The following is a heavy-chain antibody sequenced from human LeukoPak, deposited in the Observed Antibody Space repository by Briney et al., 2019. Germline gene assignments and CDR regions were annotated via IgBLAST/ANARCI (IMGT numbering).Heavy chain of an antibody. D-gene: IGHD4-17*01. CDR1: GYTFTAYY. CDR2: INPNSGGT. CDR3: ARAHDYGDYFDY. V-gene: IGHV1-2*02. J-gene: IGHJ4*02. Sequence: GASVKVSCKASGYTFTAYYIHWVRQAPGQGLEWMGWINPNSGGTNYAQKFQGRVTMTRDTSISTAYMELSRLRSDDTAVYYCARAHDYGDYFDYWGQGTLVTVSS.